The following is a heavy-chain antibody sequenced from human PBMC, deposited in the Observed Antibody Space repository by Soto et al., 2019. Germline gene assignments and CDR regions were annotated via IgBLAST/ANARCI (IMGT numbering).Heavy chain of an antibody. CDR1: GGSIDSGAYY. J-gene: IGHJ4*02. CDR3: ARVNQRGYAYGVDS. CDR2: IYYSGST. Sequence: QVQLQESGPGLVKPSQTLSLTCTVSGGSIDSGAYYWSWIRQHPGKGLEWIGYIYYSGSTYYNPSLKSRLTISIATSKPHCSLKLSSVTAADTAVYYCARVNQRGYAYGVDSWGQGTLVTVSS. D-gene: IGHD5-18*01. V-gene: IGHV4-31*03.